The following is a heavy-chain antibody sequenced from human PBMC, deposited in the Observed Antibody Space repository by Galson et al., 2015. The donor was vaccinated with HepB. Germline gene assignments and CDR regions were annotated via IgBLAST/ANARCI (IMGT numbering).Heavy chain of an antibody. CDR3: ALSPTYGSGNFGWFAP. V-gene: IGHV4-31*03. J-gene: IGHJ5*02. CDR2: RSSTRS. Sequence: TLSLTCTVSGVSINSGGYHWNWIRQHPGIGLEWLGYRSSTRSNSNPSLRGRLTISPDTSKNQFSLELSSVTAADTAVYYCALSPTYGSGNFGWFAPWGQGSLVTVSS. D-gene: IGHD3-10*01. CDR1: GVSINSGGYH.